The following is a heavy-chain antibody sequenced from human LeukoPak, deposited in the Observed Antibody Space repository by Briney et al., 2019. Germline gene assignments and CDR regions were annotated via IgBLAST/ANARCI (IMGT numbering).Heavy chain of an antibody. CDR1: GFTFNTYW. V-gene: IGHV3-7*01. J-gene: IGHJ4*02. CDR2: IKPDRSEK. Sequence: GGSLRLSCTASGFTFNTYWMNWVRQAPGKGLEWVANIKPDRSEKYYVDSVEGRFTISRDNAKNSLYLQMNSLRAEDTAVYYCISGRGYWGQGALVTVSS. CDR3: ISGRGY. D-gene: IGHD3-10*01.